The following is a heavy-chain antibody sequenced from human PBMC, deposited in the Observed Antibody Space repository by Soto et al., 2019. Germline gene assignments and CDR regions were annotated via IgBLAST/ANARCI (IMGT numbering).Heavy chain of an antibody. V-gene: IGHV1-18*01. CDR1: GYTFTSYG. CDR2: ISAYNGNT. D-gene: IGHD1-7*01. CDR3: ARSVGQELGSYYFDY. J-gene: IGHJ4*02. Sequence: QVQLVQSGAEVKRPGASVKVSCKASGYTFTSYGISWVRQAPGQGLEWMGWISAYNGNTNYAQKLQGRVTMTTDTSTSTDYMELRSLRSDDTAVYYCARSVGQELGSYYFDYWGQGTLVTVSS.